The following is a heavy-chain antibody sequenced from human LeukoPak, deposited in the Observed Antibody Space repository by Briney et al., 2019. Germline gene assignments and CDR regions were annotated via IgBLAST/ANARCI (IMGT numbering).Heavy chain of an antibody. V-gene: IGHV1-69*05. CDR2: IIPNFGAA. CDR3: ARGSAFDI. CDR1: GGTSNSFA. Sequence: SVRVSCKASGGTSNSFAISWVRQAPGQGLEWMGRIIPNFGAAKYAQRFQGRLTFSTGASPSTVYMELSSPTSEDTAVYYCARGSAFDIWGQGTMVTVSS. J-gene: IGHJ3*02.